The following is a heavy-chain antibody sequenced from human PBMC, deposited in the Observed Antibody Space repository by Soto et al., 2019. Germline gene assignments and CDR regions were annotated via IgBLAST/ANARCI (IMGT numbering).Heavy chain of an antibody. J-gene: IGHJ3*02. CDR3: AKSGLYDIWTHRIGSPKGHNAFYI. V-gene: IGHV3-9*01. CDR2: ISWNSGSI. CDR1: GFTFDDYA. D-gene: IGHD3-9*01. Sequence: EVQLVESGGGLVQPGRSLRLSCAASGFTFDDYAMHWVRHAPGNGLEWVSGISWNSGSIGYAYSVKGRFTISRDNAKNDLYLRMTSLRAEVTALYYCAKSGLYDIWTHRIGSPKGHNAFYIGGQGTMVTVSS.